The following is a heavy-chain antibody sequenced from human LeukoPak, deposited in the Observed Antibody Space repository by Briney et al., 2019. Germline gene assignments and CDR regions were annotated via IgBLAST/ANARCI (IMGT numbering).Heavy chain of an antibody. V-gene: IGHV3-7*03. CDR2: IKEDGSER. J-gene: IGHJ4*02. CDR3: ARDRSGAAAAPTFDY. CDR1: GFTFSSYW. D-gene: IGHD6-13*01. Sequence: QSGGSLRLSCAASGFTFSSYWMSWVRLAPGKGLEWVANIKEDGSERNYVDSVKGRFTISRDNAKNSLYLQMNSLRAEDTAVYYCARDRSGAAAAPTFDYWGQGTLVTVSS.